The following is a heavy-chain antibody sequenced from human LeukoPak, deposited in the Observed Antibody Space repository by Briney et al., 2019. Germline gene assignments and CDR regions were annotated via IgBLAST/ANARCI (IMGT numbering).Heavy chain of an antibody. J-gene: IGHJ3*02. D-gene: IGHD1-20*01. V-gene: IGHV3-23*01. Sequence: GGSLRLSCAASGFNFFTYGVSWVRQAPGQGLEWVSAISSSGVGTYYADSVKGRFTISRDNSKNTLYLQMNSLRAEDAAVYYCAKDTGRITITVPKDAFDIWGQGTMVTVSS. CDR3: AKDTGRITITVPKDAFDI. CDR2: ISSSGVGT. CDR1: GFNFFTYG.